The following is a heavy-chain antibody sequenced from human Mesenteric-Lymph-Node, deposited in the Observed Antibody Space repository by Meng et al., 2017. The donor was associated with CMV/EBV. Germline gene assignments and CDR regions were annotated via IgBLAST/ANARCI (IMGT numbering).Heavy chain of an antibody. CDR1: GFTFSSYE. V-gene: IGHV3-48*03. CDR3: VRYYYDSSSFRRPFDY. J-gene: IGHJ4*02. D-gene: IGHD3-22*01. Sequence: GGSLRLSCVASGFTFSSYEMNWVRQAPGKGLEWVSYISSSGETIYYADSVKGRFTISRDNAENSLYLQMNSLRAEDTAVYYCVRYYYDSSSFRRPFDYWGQGTLVTVSS. CDR2: ISSSGETI.